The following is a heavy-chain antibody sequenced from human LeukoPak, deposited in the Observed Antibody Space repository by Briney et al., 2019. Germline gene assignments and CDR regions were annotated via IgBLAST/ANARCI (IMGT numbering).Heavy chain of an antibody. D-gene: IGHD3-10*02. V-gene: IGHV4-61*02. Sequence: SETVSLTCTVSGGSISSGSYYWSWIRQPAGKGLEWIGRIYTSGSTNYNPSLRSRVTISVDTSKNQFSLKLSSVTAADTAVYYCARSVRSHYYYYMDVWGKGTTVTVFS. CDR2: IYTSGST. J-gene: IGHJ6*03. CDR1: GGSISSGSYY. CDR3: ARSVRSHYYYYMDV.